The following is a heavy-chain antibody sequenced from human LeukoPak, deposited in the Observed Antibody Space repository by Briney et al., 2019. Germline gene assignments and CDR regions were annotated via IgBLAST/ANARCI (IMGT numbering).Heavy chain of an antibody. D-gene: IGHD3-16*01. J-gene: IGHJ4*02. CDR3: ARDPRFMITFGGVISGYFDY. Sequence: SETLSLTCAVYGGSFSDYYWNWIRQPPGKGLEWIGEINHSGSTNYNPSLKSRVTISVDTSKNQFSLKLSSVTAADTAVYYCARDPRFMITFGGVISGYFDYWGQGTLVTVSS. V-gene: IGHV4-34*01. CDR2: INHSGST. CDR1: GGSFSDYY.